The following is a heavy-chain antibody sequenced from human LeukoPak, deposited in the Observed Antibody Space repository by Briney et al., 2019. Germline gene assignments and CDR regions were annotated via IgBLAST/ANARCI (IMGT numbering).Heavy chain of an antibody. V-gene: IGHV3-30*01. CDR1: GFTLSSCA. CDR3: ARDRVTIFGVVAYYFDY. J-gene: IGHJ4*02. D-gene: IGHD3-3*01. CDR2: ISYDGSNK. Sequence: GGSLRLSCAASGFTLSSCAMHGVLQAPGKGLEWVAVISYDGSNKYYADSVKGRFTISRDNSKNTLYLQMNSLRAEDTAVYYCARDRVTIFGVVAYYFDYWGQGTLVTVSS.